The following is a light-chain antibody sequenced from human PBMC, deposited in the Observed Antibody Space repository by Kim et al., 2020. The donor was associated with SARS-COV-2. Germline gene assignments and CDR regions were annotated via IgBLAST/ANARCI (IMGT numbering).Light chain of an antibody. CDR1: SLRGYY. J-gene: IGLJ3*02. Sequence: SSELTQDPAVSVALGQTVTITCHGDSLRGYYASWFRQKSGQAPILVIYGDKNRPSGIPDRFSGSGSGNTASLTITGAQAEDEADYYCNSRDSSGNHVLFGGGAQLTDL. V-gene: IGLV3-19*01. CDR3: NSRDSSGNHVL. CDR2: GDK.